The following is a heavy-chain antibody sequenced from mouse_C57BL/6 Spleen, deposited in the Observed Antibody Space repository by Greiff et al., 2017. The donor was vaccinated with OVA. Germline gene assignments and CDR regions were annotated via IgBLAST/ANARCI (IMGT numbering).Heavy chain of an antibody. CDR3: ARRIYYDYDGGRAMDY. V-gene: IGHV1-69*01. J-gene: IGHJ4*01. D-gene: IGHD2-4*01. CDR2: IDPSDSYT. CDR1: GYTFTSYW. Sequence: QVQLQQPGAELVMPGASVKLSCKASGYTFTSYWMHWVKQRPGQGLEWIGAIDPSDSYTNYNQKFKGKSTLTVDKSSSTAYMQLSSLTSEDSAVYYCARRIYYDYDGGRAMDYWGQGTSVTVSS.